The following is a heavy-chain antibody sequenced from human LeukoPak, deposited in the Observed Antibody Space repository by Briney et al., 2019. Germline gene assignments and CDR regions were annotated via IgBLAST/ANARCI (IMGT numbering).Heavy chain of an antibody. V-gene: IGHV4-34*01. CDR1: GGSFSTYH. J-gene: IGHJ3*01. D-gene: IGHD2-21*01. Sequence: SETLSLTCAVYGGSFSTYHWSWIRQPPGKGLEWIGDIYHTGSTTYSPYLKSRVTISVDTSKKQFSLSLTSVTAADTAVYYCARVGYPTQRRALSAVSIPTAGALDVWGQGTLVTVSS. CDR3: ARVGYPTQRRALSAVSIPTAGALDV. CDR2: IYHTGST.